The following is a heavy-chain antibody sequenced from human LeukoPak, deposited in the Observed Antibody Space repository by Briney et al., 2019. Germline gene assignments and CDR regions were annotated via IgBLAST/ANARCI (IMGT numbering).Heavy chain of an antibody. J-gene: IGHJ4*02. V-gene: IGHV3-30*04. CDR3: ARDPNRLADYGGDYFDH. D-gene: IGHD4-23*01. Sequence: GGSLRLSWAASGFTFSSVSMHWVRQAPGNGLEWVAVISNDGSHRYYADSVKGRFTISRDNSKNTLSLEMNTLRPEDTALFYCARDPNRLADYGGDYFDHWGQGTLVTVSS. CDR2: ISNDGSHR. CDR1: GFTFSSVS.